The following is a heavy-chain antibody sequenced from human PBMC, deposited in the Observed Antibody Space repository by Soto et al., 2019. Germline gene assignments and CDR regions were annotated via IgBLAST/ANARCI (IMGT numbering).Heavy chain of an antibody. CDR1: GGSISVYY. D-gene: IGHD1-26*01. V-gene: IGHV4-59*01. CDR2: IYDSGSP. J-gene: IGHJ4*02. Sequence: SETLSLTCTVSGGSISVYYWSWIRQPPGQALEWIGYIYDSGSPYYNPSLRSRVIISADTSKNQISLKLTSATAADTAVYYCARGVGSSPPRYWGRGTLVTVSS. CDR3: ARGVGSSPPRY.